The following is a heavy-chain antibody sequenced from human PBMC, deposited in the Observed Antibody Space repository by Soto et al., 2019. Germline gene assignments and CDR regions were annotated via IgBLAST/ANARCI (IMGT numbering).Heavy chain of an antibody. D-gene: IGHD3-10*01. CDR2: VSPYSNIT. Sequence: VSVKVSCKXSDYIFTTYGISWVRQAPGQGLEWMGWVSPYSNITNYAQKFQGRVTMTTETSTSTVYMELRSLRSDDTAMYYCARNGERDLGLNYYFYYGMDVWGQGTSVTVSS. CDR3: ARNGERDLGLNYYFYYGMDV. V-gene: IGHV1-18*01. J-gene: IGHJ6*02. CDR1: DYIFTTYG.